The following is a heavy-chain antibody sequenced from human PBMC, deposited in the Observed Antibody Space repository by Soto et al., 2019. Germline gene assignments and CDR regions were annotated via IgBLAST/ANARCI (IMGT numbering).Heavy chain of an antibody. CDR2: ISYEGSNK. CDR3: ARTLFRTTVVTPSDS. D-gene: IGHD2-21*02. V-gene: IGHV3-30-3*01. Sequence: QVQLVESGGGVVQPGRSLRLSCAASGFTFNIYAIHWVRQAPGKGLVWVAVISYEGSNKYYADSVKGRVTISRDNSKNTVDLQMSSLRAEDTAMYYCARTLFRTTVVTPSDSWGQGTLVTVSS. CDR1: GFTFNIYA. J-gene: IGHJ4*02.